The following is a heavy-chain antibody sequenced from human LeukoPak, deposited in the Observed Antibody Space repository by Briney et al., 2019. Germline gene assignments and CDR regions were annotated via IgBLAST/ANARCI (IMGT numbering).Heavy chain of an antibody. V-gene: IGHV1-2*02. Sequence: ASVKVSCKASGYTFTGYYMHWVRQAPGQGLEWMGWINPNSGGTNYAQKFQGRVTMTRDTSISTAYMELSRLRSDDTAVYYCARGPGIAAAGSFFFDYWGQGTLVTVSS. CDR1: GYTFTGYY. J-gene: IGHJ4*02. CDR3: ARGPGIAAAGSFFFDY. D-gene: IGHD6-13*01. CDR2: INPNSGGT.